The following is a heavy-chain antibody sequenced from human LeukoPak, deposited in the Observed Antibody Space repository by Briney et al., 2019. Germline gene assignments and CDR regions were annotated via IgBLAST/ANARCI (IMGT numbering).Heavy chain of an antibody. Sequence: GGSLRLSCAASGFTFSSHGMHWVRQAPGKGLEWVAFIRYDGSNKYYADSVKGRFTISRDNSKNTLYLQMNSLRAEDTALYYCAKDESPGYCGGGNCYVGYWGQGTLVTVSS. J-gene: IGHJ4*02. CDR2: IRYDGSNK. CDR1: GFTFSSHG. D-gene: IGHD2-15*01. V-gene: IGHV3-30*02. CDR3: AKDESPGYCGGGNCYVGY.